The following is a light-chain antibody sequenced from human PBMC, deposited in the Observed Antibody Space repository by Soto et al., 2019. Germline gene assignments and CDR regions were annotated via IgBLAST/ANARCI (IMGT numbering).Light chain of an antibody. Sequence: DIVMTQSPDSLTLSLGERATINCKSSQSVFSRFRNKNYLGWFQQKPGQTPRLLIYWASTRESGVSDRFSGIGSGTDFTLTIDSLQAEDVAVYYCQQSYTTPTWTFGQGTKVEV. V-gene: IGKV4-1*01. J-gene: IGKJ1*01. CDR2: WAS. CDR1: QSVFSRFRNKNY. CDR3: QQSYTTPTWT.